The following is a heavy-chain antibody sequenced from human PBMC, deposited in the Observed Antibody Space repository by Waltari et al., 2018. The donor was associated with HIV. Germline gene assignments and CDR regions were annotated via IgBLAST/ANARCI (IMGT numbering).Heavy chain of an antibody. CDR3: ASTREDTRMLTERPSYYFDS. V-gene: IGHV4-39*01. CDR2: MDYSGNT. Sequence: QLQLQESGPGLVKPSETLSLICTVSGGSISSSRYYWGWIRQPPGKGLEWIGSMDYSGNTHYNPALKSRVTISAYTSKKQFSLKVSSATAADMAFYYCASTREDTRMLTERPSYYFDSWGQGTLVTVSS. CDR1: GGSISSSRYY. D-gene: IGHD2-8*01. J-gene: IGHJ4*02.